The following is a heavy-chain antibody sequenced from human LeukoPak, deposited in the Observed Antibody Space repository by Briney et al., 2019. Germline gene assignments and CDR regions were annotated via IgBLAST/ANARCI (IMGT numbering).Heavy chain of an antibody. V-gene: IGHV1-18*01. CDR1: GYTFTSYG. Sequence: ASVKVSCKASGYTFTSYGISWVRQAPGQGLEWMGWISAYNGNTNYAQKLQGRVTMTTDTSTSTAYMELRSLRSDDTAGYYCARVYDSSGLDQLRRAISDYWGQGTLVTVSS. CDR3: ARVYDSSGLDQLRRAISDY. CDR2: ISAYNGNT. D-gene: IGHD3-22*01. J-gene: IGHJ4*02.